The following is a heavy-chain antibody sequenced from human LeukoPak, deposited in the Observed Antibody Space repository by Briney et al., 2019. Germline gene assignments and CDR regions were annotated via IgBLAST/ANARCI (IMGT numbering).Heavy chain of an antibody. V-gene: IGHV4-38-2*02. CDR3: ARDQGAVWSGYYTET. D-gene: IGHD3-3*01. CDR2: IDHSGST. Sequence: SETLSLTCTVSGYSISSGYYWGWIRQPPGKGLEWTGSIDHSGSTNYNPSLKSRVTISVDTSKNQFSLKLSSVTAADTAVYYCARDQGAVWSGYYTETWGQGTLVTVSS. CDR1: GYSISSGYY. J-gene: IGHJ5*02.